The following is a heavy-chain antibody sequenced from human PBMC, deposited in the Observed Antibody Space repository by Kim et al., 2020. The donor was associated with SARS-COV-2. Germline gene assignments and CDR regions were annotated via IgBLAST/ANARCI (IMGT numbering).Heavy chain of an antibody. CDR3: ATSNAHYYGSGSYYLSY. CDR1: GYTLTELS. V-gene: IGHV1-24*01. J-gene: IGHJ4*02. D-gene: IGHD3-10*01. Sequence: ASVKVSCKVSGYTLTELSMHWVRQAPGKGLEWMGGFDPEDGETIYAQKFQGRVTMTEDTSTDTAYMELSSLRSEDTAVYYCATSNAHYYGSGSYYLSYWGQGTLVTVSS. CDR2: FDPEDGET.